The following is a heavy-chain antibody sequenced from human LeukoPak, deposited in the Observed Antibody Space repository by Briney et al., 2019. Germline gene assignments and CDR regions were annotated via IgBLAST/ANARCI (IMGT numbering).Heavy chain of an antibody. Sequence: SETLSLTCTVSGASINSGGYYWSWIRQPPGKGLEWIGYISYSGKTYYNPSLKSRVTISVDTSKNQFSLKLSSVTAADTAMYYCAGRDEYCSSGGFCDYWGQGTLVTVSS. J-gene: IGHJ4*02. CDR3: AGRDEYCSSGGFCDY. CDR1: GASINSGGYY. CDR2: ISYSGKT. V-gene: IGHV4-30-4*01. D-gene: IGHD2-2*01.